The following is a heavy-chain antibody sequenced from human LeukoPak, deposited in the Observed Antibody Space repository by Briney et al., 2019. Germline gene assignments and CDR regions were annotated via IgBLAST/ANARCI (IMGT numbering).Heavy chain of an antibody. D-gene: IGHD1-20*01. V-gene: IGHV3-30*03. CDR3: ASSNLHITGTTYIDL. CDR1: GFTFSSYG. Sequence: GRSLRLSCAASGFTFSSYGMHWVRQAPGKGLEWVALISYDGTNKYYADSVKGRFTISRDNSKNTLYLQMNSLRAEDTAVYFCASSNLHITGTTYIDLWGRGTMVTVSS. CDR2: ISYDGTNK. J-gene: IGHJ2*01.